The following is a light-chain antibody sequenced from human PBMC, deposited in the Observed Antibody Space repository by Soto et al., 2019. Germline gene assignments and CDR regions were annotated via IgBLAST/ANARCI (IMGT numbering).Light chain of an antibody. CDR2: WAS. V-gene: IGKV4-1*01. CDR1: QSVLHTSYNKNY. Sequence: DIVMTQSPDSLAVSLGDRATINCKSSQSVLHTSYNKNYLAWYQQKPGHPPKMLIYWASTRESAVPDRFSGSGSETDFTLTTGDQQAEDVGVYYSQQSYSCGHTFGRGTKVEIK. J-gene: IGKJ4*02. CDR3: QQSYSCGHT.